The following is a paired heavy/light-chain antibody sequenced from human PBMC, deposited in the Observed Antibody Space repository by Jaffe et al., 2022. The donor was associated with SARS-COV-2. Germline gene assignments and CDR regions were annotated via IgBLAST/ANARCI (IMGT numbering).Heavy chain of an antibody. Sequence: EVQLVESGGGLVQPGGSLRLSCGASGFTFRSYWMSWVRQAPGKGLEWVANIKQDGSQKHYVESVKGRFTISRDNAKNSLYLQMNGLRAEDTAVYYCGRETWEDGDYEDFWGQGTLVTVSS. CDR3: GRETWEDGDYEDF. V-gene: IGHV3-7*01. D-gene: IGHD4-17*01. CDR2: IKQDGSQK. CDR1: GFTFRSYW. J-gene: IGHJ4*02.
Light chain of an antibody. J-gene: IGKJ1*01. CDR3: QQHYSIPRT. CDR2: WAS. V-gene: IGKV4-1*01. CDR1: QSVLYNVNNKNY. Sequence: DIVMTQSPDSLAVSLGERATINCKSSQSVLYNVNNKNYLAWYQQRPGQPPKLLIYWASTRESGVPDRFSGSGSGTDFTLTISSLQAEDVAVYYCQQHYSIPRTFGQGTKVEIK.